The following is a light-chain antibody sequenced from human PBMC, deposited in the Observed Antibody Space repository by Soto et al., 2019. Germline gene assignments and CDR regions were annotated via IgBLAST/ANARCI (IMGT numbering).Light chain of an antibody. Sequence: EIVLTQSPGTLSLSPGEAATLSCRASQSVSRSLAWYQQKPGQPPRLLIYGASRRATGIPDRFSGSGSGTDFTLTISRLEPGDFAVYYCQRYGDSPFTFGPGTKVDIK. J-gene: IGKJ3*01. CDR2: GAS. CDR3: QRYGDSPFT. CDR1: QSVSRS. V-gene: IGKV3-20*01.